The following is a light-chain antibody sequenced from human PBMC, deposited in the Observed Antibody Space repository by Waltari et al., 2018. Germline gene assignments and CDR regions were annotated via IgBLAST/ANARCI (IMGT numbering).Light chain of an antibody. CDR1: SSDIGSYRL. Sequence: QSALTQPASVSGSPGQSIPISCSGTSSDIGSYRLFSWYQQHPGKAPKPIIHEVIERPSGVSDRFSGSKSGNTASLTISGLQTEDEATFYCCSYAGANLVIFGGGTRVTVL. CDR3: CSYAGANLVI. CDR2: EVI. V-gene: IGLV2-23*02. J-gene: IGLJ2*01.